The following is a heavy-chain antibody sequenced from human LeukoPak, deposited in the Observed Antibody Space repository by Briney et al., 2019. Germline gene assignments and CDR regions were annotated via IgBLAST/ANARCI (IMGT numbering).Heavy chain of an antibody. CDR2: IIPILGIA. Sequence: KISCKGSGYSFTSYWIGWVRQAPGQGLEWMGRIIPILGIANYAQKFQGRVTITADKSTSTAYMELSSLRSEDTAVYYCARASYYYDSSGYYHFDYWGQGTLVTVSS. D-gene: IGHD3-22*01. CDR1: GYSFTSYW. CDR3: ARASYYYDSSGYYHFDY. J-gene: IGHJ4*02. V-gene: IGHV1-69*04.